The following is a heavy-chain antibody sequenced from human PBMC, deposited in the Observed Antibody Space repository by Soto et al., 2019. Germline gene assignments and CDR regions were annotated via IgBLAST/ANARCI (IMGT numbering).Heavy chain of an antibody. CDR2: ITPLLDIA. J-gene: IGHJ5*02. CDR3: ARGGEWFDP. D-gene: IGHD2-15*01. V-gene: IGHV1-69*02. Sequence: QVQLVQSGAEVKKPGSSVKVSCKASGGTLSTYTISWVRQAPGQGLDWMGRITPLLDIAKYAQKFQGRVTSTADKSTSTVYMELSSLRSEDTAVYYCARGGEWFDPWGQGTLVTVSS. CDR1: GGTLSTYT.